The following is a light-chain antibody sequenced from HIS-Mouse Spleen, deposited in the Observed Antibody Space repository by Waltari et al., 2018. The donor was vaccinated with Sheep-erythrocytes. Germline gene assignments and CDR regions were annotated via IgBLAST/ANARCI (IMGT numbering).Light chain of an antibody. CDR2: QDS. Sequence: SYELTQPPSVSVSPGQTASITCSGAKLGDQYACWYQQKPGQSPVLVIYQDSKRPSGIPERFSGSNSGNTATLTISGTQAMDEADYYCQAWDSSTAWNVVFGGGTKLTVL. J-gene: IGLJ2*01. CDR1: KLGDQY. V-gene: IGLV3-1*01. CDR3: QAWDSSTAWNVV.